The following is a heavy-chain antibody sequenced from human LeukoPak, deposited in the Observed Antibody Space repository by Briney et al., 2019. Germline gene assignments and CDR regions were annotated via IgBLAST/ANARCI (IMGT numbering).Heavy chain of an antibody. Sequence: GGSLRLSCAASGFTFSSYWMHWVRQAPGKGLVWVSRISSDVSSTSYADSVKGRFTISRDNAKNTLYLQMNSLRAEDTAVYYCARIFGYSSIYYFEYWGRGTLVTVSS. CDR1: GFTFSSYW. D-gene: IGHD6-13*01. CDR3: ARIFGYSSIYYFEY. CDR2: ISSDVSST. J-gene: IGHJ4*02. V-gene: IGHV3-74*01.